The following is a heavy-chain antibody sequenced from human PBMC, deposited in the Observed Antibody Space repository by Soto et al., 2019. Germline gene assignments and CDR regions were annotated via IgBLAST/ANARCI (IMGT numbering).Heavy chain of an antibody. V-gene: IGHV3-74*01. J-gene: IGHJ4*02. CDR3: GRGGDYGSGRVDY. CDR1: GFSLSSYW. D-gene: IGHD3-10*01. CDR2: VNSDGSNT. Sequence: EVQLVESGGGSVQPGGSPRLSCAASGFSLSSYWMHWVRQAPGKGLVWVSRVNSDGSNTIYADSVKGRFTISRDNAKNTLYLQMNSLRVEDTAMYYCGRGGDYGSGRVDYWGQGTLVTVSS.